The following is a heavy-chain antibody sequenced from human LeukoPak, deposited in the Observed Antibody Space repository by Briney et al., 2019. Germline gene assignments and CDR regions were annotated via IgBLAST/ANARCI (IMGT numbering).Heavy chain of an antibody. CDR1: GFTFSSYS. CDR3: AKDRRDGYNGAYFDY. D-gene: IGHD5-24*01. Sequence: PGGSLRLSCAASGFTFSSYSMNWVRQAPGKGLEWVSYISSSSSTIYYADSVKGRFTISRDNAKNSLYLQMNSLRAEDTAVYYCAKDRRDGYNGAYFDYWGQGTLVTVSS. J-gene: IGHJ4*02. CDR2: ISSSSSTI. V-gene: IGHV3-48*01.